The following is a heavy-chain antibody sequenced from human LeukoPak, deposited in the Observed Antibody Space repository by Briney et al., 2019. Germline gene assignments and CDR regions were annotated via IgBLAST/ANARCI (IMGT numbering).Heavy chain of an antibody. Sequence: PETLSLTCAVSGGSISSSNWWSWVRQPPGKGLEWIGVINQSASTNYNPSLKSRVTMSVDTSKNQFSLKLSSVTAADTAVYYCARDGYYYDSSGYYEKMYYFDYWGQGALVTVSS. CDR3: ARDGYYYDSSGYYEKMYYFDY. J-gene: IGHJ4*02. CDR2: INQSAST. V-gene: IGHV4-4*03. D-gene: IGHD3-22*01. CDR1: GGSISSSNW.